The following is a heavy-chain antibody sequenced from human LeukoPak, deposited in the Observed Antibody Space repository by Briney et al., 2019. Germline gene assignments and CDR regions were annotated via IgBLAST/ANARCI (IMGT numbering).Heavy chain of an antibody. J-gene: IGHJ6*03. V-gene: IGHV4-59*12. D-gene: IGHD6-6*01. CDR3: ARDFSSSSTVYYYYYMDV. CDR2: IYYTGNT. CDR1: GGSISYYY. Sequence: SETLSLTCTVSGGSISYYYWNWIRQPPGKGLEWIGYIYYTGNTNYNPSLKSRVTISVDTSKNQFSLKLSSVTAADTAIYYCARDFSSSSTVYYYYYMDVWGKGTTVTVSS.